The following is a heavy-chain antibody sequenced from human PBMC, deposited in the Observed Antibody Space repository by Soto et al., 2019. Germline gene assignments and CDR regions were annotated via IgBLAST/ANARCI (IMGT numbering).Heavy chain of an antibody. Sequence: QVQLQESGPGLVKPSQTLSLTCTVSGGCISSGGYYWSWIRQHPGKGLEWIGYIYYSGSTYYNPSLKSRVTISVDTSKNQFSLKLSSVTAADTAVYYCARRGTIYSWYFDLWGRGTLVTVSS. D-gene: IGHD3-3*01. CDR2: IYYSGST. J-gene: IGHJ2*01. CDR1: GGCISSGGYY. CDR3: ARRGTIYSWYFDL. V-gene: IGHV4-31*03.